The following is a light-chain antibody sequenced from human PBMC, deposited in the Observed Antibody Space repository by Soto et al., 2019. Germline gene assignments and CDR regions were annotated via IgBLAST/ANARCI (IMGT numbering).Light chain of an antibody. J-gene: IGKJ1*01. Sequence: EIVMTQSPATMSVSPGERATLSCRASQSVSTNLAWYPQKPGQAPRLLISGASPRATGVPARFSGSGSGTEFTLTISSLQSEDFAVYYCQQYNKWPQTFGQGTKVEIK. CDR2: GAS. CDR3: QQYNKWPQT. CDR1: QSVSTN. V-gene: IGKV3-15*01.